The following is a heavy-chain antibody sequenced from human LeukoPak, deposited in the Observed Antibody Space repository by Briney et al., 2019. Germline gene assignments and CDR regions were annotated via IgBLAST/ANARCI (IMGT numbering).Heavy chain of an antibody. D-gene: IGHD5-18*01. J-gene: IGHJ4*02. CDR1: GFTFSDYY. Sequence: PGGSLRLSCAASGFTFSDYYMSWIRQAPGKGLEWLSYISSSGSTIYYADSVKGRFTISRGNAKNSLYLQMNSLRAEDTAVYYCARVPAEYTAMVFFVYWGQGTLVTVSS. CDR2: ISSSGSTI. V-gene: IGHV3-11*01. CDR3: ARVPAEYTAMVFFVY.